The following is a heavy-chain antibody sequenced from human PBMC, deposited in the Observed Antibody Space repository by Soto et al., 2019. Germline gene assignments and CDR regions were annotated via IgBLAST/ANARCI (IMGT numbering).Heavy chain of an antibody. Sequence: EVQLVESGGGLVQPGGSLRLSCAASGFTFSDHFMDWVRQAPGKGLEWVGRTKNKANSYTTEYAASVKGRFTISRDDSKNSLYLQMNSLKTEDTAVYYCARGLTDYSNKGLDPWGQGTLFIVSS. J-gene: IGHJ5*02. D-gene: IGHD4-4*01. CDR1: GFTFSDHF. CDR3: ARGLTDYSNKGLDP. CDR2: TKNKANSYTT. V-gene: IGHV3-72*01.